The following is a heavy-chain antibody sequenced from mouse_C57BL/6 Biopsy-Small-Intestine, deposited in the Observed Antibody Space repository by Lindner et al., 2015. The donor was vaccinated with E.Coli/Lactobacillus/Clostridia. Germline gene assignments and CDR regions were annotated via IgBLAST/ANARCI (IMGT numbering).Heavy chain of an antibody. CDR1: GFTFSDYG. CDR3: ARKTGTLYFDV. Sequence: VQLQESWGGLVKPGGSLKLSCAASGFTFSDYGVHWVRQAPEKGLEWVAYISSGSSTIYYADTVKGRFTISRDNAKNTLFLQMTSLRSEDTAMYYCARKTGTLYFDVWGTGTTVTVSS. CDR2: ISSGSSTI. J-gene: IGHJ1*03. V-gene: IGHV5-17*01. D-gene: IGHD4-1*01.